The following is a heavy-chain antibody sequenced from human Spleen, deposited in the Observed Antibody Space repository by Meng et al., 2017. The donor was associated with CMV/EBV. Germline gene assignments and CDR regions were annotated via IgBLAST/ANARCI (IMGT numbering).Heavy chain of an antibody. CDR1: GFSVSSYS. V-gene: IGHV3-21*01. D-gene: IGHD2-2*01. Sequence: LTLSCAASGFSVSSYSMNWDRQAPGKGLEWVSSISSSSSYIYYADSVKGRFTISRDNAKNSLYLQMNSLRAEDTAVYYCARGYCSSSSCLYYYGMDVWGQGPTVTVSS. CDR2: ISSSSSYI. J-gene: IGHJ6*02. CDR3: ARGYCSSSSCLYYYGMDV.